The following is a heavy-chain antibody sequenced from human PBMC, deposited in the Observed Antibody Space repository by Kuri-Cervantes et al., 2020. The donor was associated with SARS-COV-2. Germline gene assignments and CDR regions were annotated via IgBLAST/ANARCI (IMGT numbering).Heavy chain of an antibody. Sequence: GSLRLSCTVSGYSISSGYYWGWIRQPPGKGLEWIGSIYHSGSTYYNPSLKSRVTMSVDTSKNQFSLKLSSVTAADTAVYYCARDSEYYDFWSGYTYYYMDVWGKGTTVTVSS. V-gene: IGHV4-38-2*02. CDR2: IYHSGST. J-gene: IGHJ6*03. D-gene: IGHD3-3*01. CDR3: ARDSEYYDFWSGYTYYYMDV. CDR1: GYSISSGYY.